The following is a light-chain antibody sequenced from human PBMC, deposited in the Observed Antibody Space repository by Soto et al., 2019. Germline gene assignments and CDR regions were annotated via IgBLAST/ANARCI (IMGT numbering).Light chain of an antibody. CDR1: QSVSSN. CDR2: GAS. CDR3: QQYNNWQET. J-gene: IGKJ1*01. V-gene: IGKV3-15*01. Sequence: EMVMTQSPATLSVSPGERATLSCMASQSVSSNLAWYQQRPGHALRLLIYGASARATGIPDRFSGSGSGTEFTLTISSLQSEDFAVYYCQQYNNWQETFGQGTKVDIK.